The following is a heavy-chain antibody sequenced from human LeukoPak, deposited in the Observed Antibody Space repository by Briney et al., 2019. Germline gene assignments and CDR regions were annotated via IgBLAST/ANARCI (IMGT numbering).Heavy chain of an antibody. CDR2: IYYSGST. CDR3: AGALGAFDI. J-gene: IGHJ3*02. V-gene: IGHV4-39*07. Sequence: PSETLSLTCTVSGGSISSSSYYWGWIRQPPGKGLEWIGSIYYSGSTYYNPSLKSRVTISLDKSKNQVSLKLNSVTAADTAVYYCAGALGAFDIWGQGTMVTVSS. CDR1: GGSISSSSYY.